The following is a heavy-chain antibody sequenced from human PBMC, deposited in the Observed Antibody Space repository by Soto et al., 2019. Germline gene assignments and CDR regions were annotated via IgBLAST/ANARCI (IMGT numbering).Heavy chain of an antibody. Sequence: GGSLRLSCAASGFTFSSYAMSWVRQAPGKGLEWVSAISGSGGSTYYADSVKGRFTISRDNSKNTLYLRMNSLRAEDTAVYYCAKDLVSSSWYFHHNWFDPWGQGTLVTVSS. CDR3: AKDLVSSSWYFHHNWFDP. CDR1: GFTFSSYA. V-gene: IGHV3-23*01. D-gene: IGHD6-13*01. J-gene: IGHJ5*02. CDR2: ISGSGGST.